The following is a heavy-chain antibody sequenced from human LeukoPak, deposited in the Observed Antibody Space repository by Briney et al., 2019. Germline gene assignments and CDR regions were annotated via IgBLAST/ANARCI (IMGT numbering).Heavy chain of an antibody. CDR2: IYITGST. J-gene: IGHJ4*02. V-gene: IGHV4-4*07. Sequence: SETLSLTCTVSGGSISSYYWSWFRQPAGKGLEWIGRIYITGSTNYNPSLKSRVTMSVDTSKSQFSLRLSSVTAADTAVYYCARSGGDFWRGSFGYLDNWGQGTLVTVSS. CDR3: ARSGGDFWRGSFGYLDN. D-gene: IGHD3-3*01. CDR1: GGSISSYY.